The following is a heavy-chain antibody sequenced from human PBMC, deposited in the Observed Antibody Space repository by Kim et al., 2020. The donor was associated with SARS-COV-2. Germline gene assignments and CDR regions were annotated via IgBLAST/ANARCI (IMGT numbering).Heavy chain of an antibody. CDR2: ST. CDR3: ASSSVGATNY. J-gene: IGHJ4*02. Sequence: STRYAQKFQGRVTMTRDTSTSTVYMELSSLRSEDTAVYYCASSSVGATNYWGQGTLVTVSS. V-gene: IGHV1-46*01. D-gene: IGHD1-26*01.